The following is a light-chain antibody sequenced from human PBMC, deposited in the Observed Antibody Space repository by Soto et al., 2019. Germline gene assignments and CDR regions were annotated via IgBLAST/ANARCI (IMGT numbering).Light chain of an antibody. CDR2: HAS. V-gene: IGKV3-11*01. CDR3: QQYNNSPIT. Sequence: ESVLTQSRATRSLSPGERATLSFRASQSVSSYLAWYQQKPGQAPRLLIYHASNRATGIPARFSGSGSGTDFTLTISSLAPEDFEVYYCQQYNNSPITFGQGTRLEIK. J-gene: IGKJ5*01. CDR1: QSVSSY.